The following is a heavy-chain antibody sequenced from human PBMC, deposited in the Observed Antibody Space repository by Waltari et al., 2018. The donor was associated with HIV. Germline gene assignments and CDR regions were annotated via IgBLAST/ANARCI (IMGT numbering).Heavy chain of an antibody. J-gene: IGHJ4*02. CDR3: TTDWFLLGVTEPFDY. Sequence: EVQLVESGGGLVKPGGSLRLSCAASGFIFSNAWMRWVRQAPGKGLQWVGRMKPKTDGGTSDYAAPVKGRFTISRDDSKNTLYLQINSLKPEDTGIYYCTTDWFLLGVTEPFDYWGQGTLVSVSS. CDR1: GFIFSNAW. V-gene: IGHV3-15*01. D-gene: IGHD1-26*01. CDR2: MKPKTDGGTS.